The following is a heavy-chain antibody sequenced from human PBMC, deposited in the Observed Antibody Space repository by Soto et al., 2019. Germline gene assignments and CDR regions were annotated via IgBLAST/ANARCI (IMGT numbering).Heavy chain of an antibody. V-gene: IGHV4-30-4*01. D-gene: IGHD5-18*01. Sequence: QVQLQELGPGLVKPSQTLSLTCTVSGGSISSGDYYWSWIRQPPGKGLEWIGYIYYSGSTYYNPSLKSRVTISVDTSKNQFSLKLSSVTAADTAVYYCARAVGYSVPHNWFDPWGQGTLVTVSS. CDR1: GGSISSGDYY. CDR3: ARAVGYSVPHNWFDP. CDR2: IYYSGST. J-gene: IGHJ5*02.